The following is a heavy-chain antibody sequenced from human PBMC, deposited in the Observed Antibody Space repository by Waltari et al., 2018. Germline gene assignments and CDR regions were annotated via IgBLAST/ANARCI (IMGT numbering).Heavy chain of an antibody. CDR1: GGTFSSYA. V-gene: IGHV1-69*13. Sequence: QVQLVQSGAEVKKPGSSVKVSCKASGGTFSSYAISWVRQAHGQGLEWMGEIIPLFGTSIYAQNCQGRVTFTVDASPSTSYMELSSLRSEDTAVYYCARGLGFQGVILIEFDYWGQGTLVTVSS. D-gene: IGHD3-10*01. CDR3: ARGLGFQGVILIEFDY. CDR2: IIPLFGTS. J-gene: IGHJ4*02.